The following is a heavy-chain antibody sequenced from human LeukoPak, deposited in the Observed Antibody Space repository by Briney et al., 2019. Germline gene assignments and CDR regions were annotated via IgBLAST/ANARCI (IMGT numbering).Heavy chain of an antibody. CDR3: VKAASAAAVNRGFDP. D-gene: IGHD6-13*01. J-gene: IGHJ5*02. CDR1: GFTFSSYA. CDR2: ISSNGGST. V-gene: IGHV3-64D*06. Sequence: GGSLRLSCSASGFTFSSYAMHWVRQAPGKGLEYVSAISSNGGSTYYADSVKGRFTISRDNSKNTLYLQIISLRAQDAAVYYCVKAASAAAVNRGFDPWGQGTLVTVSS.